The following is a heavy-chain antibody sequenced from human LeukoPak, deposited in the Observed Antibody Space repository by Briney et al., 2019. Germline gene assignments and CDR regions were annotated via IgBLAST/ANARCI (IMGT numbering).Heavy chain of an antibody. CDR2: INGGNGNT. D-gene: IGHD3-22*01. Sequence: ASVNVSCKTSGYTFTSYGMHWVRQAPGQSLEWMGWINGGNGNTKYSEKFQGRVTIIRDTSASTAYMELSSLRSEDTAVYYCARSSLNYYYDSSGYYGEPDSFDYWGQGTLVTVSS. CDR1: GYTFTSYG. J-gene: IGHJ4*02. V-gene: IGHV1-3*01. CDR3: ARSSLNYYYDSSGYYGEPDSFDY.